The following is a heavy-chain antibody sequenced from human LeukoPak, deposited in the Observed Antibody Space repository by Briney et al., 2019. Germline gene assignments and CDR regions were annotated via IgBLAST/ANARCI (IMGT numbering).Heavy chain of an antibody. Sequence: EASVKASCKASGGTFSSYAISWVRQAPGQGLEWMGGIIPIFGTANYAQKFQGRVTITADESTSTAYMELSGLRSEDTAVYYCARDLPFGVVIRNEGYWGQGTLVTVSS. J-gene: IGHJ4*02. CDR3: ARDLPFGVVIRNEGY. CDR2: IIPIFGTA. D-gene: IGHD3-3*01. V-gene: IGHV1-69*13. CDR1: GGTFSSYA.